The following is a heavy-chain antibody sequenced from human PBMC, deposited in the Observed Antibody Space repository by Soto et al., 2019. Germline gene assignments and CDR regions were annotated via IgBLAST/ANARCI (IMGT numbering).Heavy chain of an antibody. CDR2: ISAYNGNT. J-gene: IGHJ4*02. V-gene: IGHV1-18*01. CDR3: ARVPNHRILNGYHYYYDY. CDR1: GYTFTSYG. D-gene: IGHD3-9*01. Sequence: QVQLVQSGAEVKKPGASVKVSCKASGYTFTSYGISWVRQAPGQGLEWMGWISAYNGNTNYAQKLQGRVTMTTDTSTSTAYMELRSLRSDDTAVYYCARVPNHRILNGYHYYYDYWGQGTLVTVSS.